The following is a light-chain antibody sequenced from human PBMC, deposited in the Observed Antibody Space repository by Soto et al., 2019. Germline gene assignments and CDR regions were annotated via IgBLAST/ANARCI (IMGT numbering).Light chain of an antibody. V-gene: IGLV2-14*03. CDR2: DVS. J-gene: IGLJ1*01. CDR1: SSDVGGYNY. CDR3: SSYSSRNTHV. Sequence: QSALTQPASVSGSPGQSITISCTGTSSDVGGYNYVSWYQQHPGKAPRLMIYDVSNRPSGVSTRFSGSKSGNTASLTISGLQDEDEEAYYCSSYSSRNTHVFGTGTKLTVL.